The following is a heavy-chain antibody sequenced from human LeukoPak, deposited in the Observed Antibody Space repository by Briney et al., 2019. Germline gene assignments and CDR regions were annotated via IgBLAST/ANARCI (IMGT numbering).Heavy chain of an antibody. CDR1: GGSFSGYY. V-gene: IGHV4-34*01. CDR2: INHSGST. CDR3: ARGLPDYYDGSGYLYYFDY. D-gene: IGHD3-22*01. J-gene: IGHJ4*02. Sequence: SETLSLTCAVYGGSFSGYYWSWIRQSPGKGLEWIGEINHSGSTNYNPSLKSRVTISVDTSKNQFSLKLSSVTAADTAVYYCARGLPDYYDGSGYLYYFDYWGQGTLVTVSS.